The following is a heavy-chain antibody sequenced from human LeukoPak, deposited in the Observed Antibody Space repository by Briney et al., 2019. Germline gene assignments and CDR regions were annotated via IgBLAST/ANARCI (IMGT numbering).Heavy chain of an antibody. Sequence: PGGSLRLSCAASGFTFSSYSMNWVRQAPGKGLEWVSSISSSSSYIYYADSVKGRFTISRDNAKNSLYLQMNSLRAEDTAVYYCAIFPGGGSRWELRPHSFDPWGQGTLVTVSS. CDR2: ISSSSSYI. CDR3: AIFPGGGSRWELRPHSFDP. J-gene: IGHJ5*02. CDR1: GFTFSSYS. D-gene: IGHD1-26*01. V-gene: IGHV3-21*01.